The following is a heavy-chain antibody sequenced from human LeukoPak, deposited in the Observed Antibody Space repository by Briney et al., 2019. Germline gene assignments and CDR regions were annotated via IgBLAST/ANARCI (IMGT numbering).Heavy chain of an antibody. Sequence: SVKVSCKASGGTFSSYAISWVRQAPGQGLEWMGGIIPIFGTANYAQKFQGRVTITADESTSTAYMELSSLRSEDTAVYYCASTPGGYCSSTSCSYNWFDPWGQGTLVTVSS. V-gene: IGHV1-69*13. CDR1: GGTFSSYA. CDR3: ASTPGGYCSSTSCSYNWFDP. D-gene: IGHD2-2*01. J-gene: IGHJ5*02. CDR2: IIPIFGTA.